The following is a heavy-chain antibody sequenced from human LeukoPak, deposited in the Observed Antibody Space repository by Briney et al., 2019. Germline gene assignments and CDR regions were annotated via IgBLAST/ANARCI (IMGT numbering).Heavy chain of an antibody. Sequence: ASVKVSCKASGYTFTGYYMHWVRQAPGQGLEWMGWINPNSGGTNYAQKFQGRVTMTRDTSISTAYMELSRLRSDDTAVYYCARDTEWMSWLDPWGQGALVTVSS. CDR3: ARDTEWMSWLDP. V-gene: IGHV1-2*02. J-gene: IGHJ5*02. CDR1: GYTFTGYY. CDR2: INPNSGGT. D-gene: IGHD3-3*01.